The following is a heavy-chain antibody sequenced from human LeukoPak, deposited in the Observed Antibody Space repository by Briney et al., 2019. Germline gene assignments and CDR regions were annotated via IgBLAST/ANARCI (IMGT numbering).Heavy chain of an antibody. D-gene: IGHD2-8*02. CDR1: GGSISSGGYY. Sequence: SQTLSLTCTVSGGSISSGGYYWSWIRQPPGKGLEWIGYIYYSGSTYYNPSLKSRVTISVDRSKNQFSLKLSSVTAADTAVYYCASGGVTGGVYYYYYMDVWGKGTTVTVSS. V-gene: IGHV4-30-2*01. J-gene: IGHJ6*03. CDR2: IYYSGST. CDR3: ASGGVTGGVYYYYYMDV.